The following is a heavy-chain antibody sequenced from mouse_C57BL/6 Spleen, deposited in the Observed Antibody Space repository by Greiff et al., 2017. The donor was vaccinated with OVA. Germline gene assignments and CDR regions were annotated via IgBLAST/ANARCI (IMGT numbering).Heavy chain of an antibody. CDR3: ARRGTEYAMDY. D-gene: IGHD3-3*01. V-gene: IGHV1-69*01. J-gene: IGHJ4*01. CDR2: IDPSDSYT. CDR1: GYTFTSYW. Sequence: VQLQQPGAELVMPGASVKLSCKASGYTFTSYWMHWVKQRPGQGLEWIGEIDPSDSYTNYNQKFKGKSTLTVDKSSSTAYMQLSSLTSEDSAVYYCARRGTEYAMDYWGQGTSVTVSS.